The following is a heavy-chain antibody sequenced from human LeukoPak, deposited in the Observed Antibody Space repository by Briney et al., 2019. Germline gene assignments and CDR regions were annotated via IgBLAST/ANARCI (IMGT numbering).Heavy chain of an antibody. CDR3: AKASGILLPHYFDY. J-gene: IGHJ4*02. CDR1: GFTFDDYA. V-gene: IGHV3-9*01. CDR2: ISWNSGSI. D-gene: IGHD2-15*01. Sequence: GGSLRLSCAASGFTFDDYAMHWVRQAPGKGLEWVSGISWNSGSIGYADSVKGRFTISRDNAKNSLYLQMNSLRAEDTALYYCAKASGILLPHYFDYWGQGTLVTVSS.